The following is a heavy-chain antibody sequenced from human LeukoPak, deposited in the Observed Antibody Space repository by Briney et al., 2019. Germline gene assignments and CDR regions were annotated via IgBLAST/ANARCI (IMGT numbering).Heavy chain of an antibody. CDR3: ASSFIVVVPAAISPDAFDI. J-gene: IGHJ3*02. CDR2: IYPGDSDT. D-gene: IGHD2-2*02. CDR1: GYSFTSYW. Sequence: ESLKISCKGSGYSFTSYWIGWVRQMPGKGLEWMGIIYPGDSDTRYSPSFQGQVTISADKSISTAYLQWSSLKASGTAMYYCASSFIVVVPAAISPDAFDIWGQGTMVTVSS. V-gene: IGHV5-51*01.